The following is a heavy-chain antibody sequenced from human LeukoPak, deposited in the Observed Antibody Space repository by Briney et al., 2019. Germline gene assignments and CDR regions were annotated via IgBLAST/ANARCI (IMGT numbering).Heavy chain of an antibody. J-gene: IGHJ4*02. Sequence: SQTLSLTCAISGDSVSSNTVTWNWIRQSPSKGLEWLGRTYYRSKWSNDYAVSVKSRIIINPDTSKNQFSLQLDSVTPKDTAVYYCVRVTGGVFDYWGQGTLVTVSS. CDR3: VRVTGGVFDY. D-gene: IGHD2-8*02. CDR2: TYYRSKWSN. V-gene: IGHV6-1*01. CDR1: GDSVSSNTVT.